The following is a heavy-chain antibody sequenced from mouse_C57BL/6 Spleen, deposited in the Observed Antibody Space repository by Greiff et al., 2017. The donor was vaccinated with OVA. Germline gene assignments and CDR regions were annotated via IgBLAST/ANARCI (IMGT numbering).Heavy chain of an antibody. Sequence: QVHVKQPGAELVRPGTSVKLSCKASGYTFTSYWMHWVKQRPGQGLEWIGVIDPSDSYTNYNQKFKGKATLTVDTSSSTAYMQLSSLTSEDSAVYYCAREGYYGSSGPDYFDYWGQGTTLTVSS. CDR1: GYTFTSYW. CDR2: IDPSDSYT. V-gene: IGHV1-59*01. J-gene: IGHJ2*01. D-gene: IGHD1-1*01. CDR3: AREGYYGSSGPDYFDY.